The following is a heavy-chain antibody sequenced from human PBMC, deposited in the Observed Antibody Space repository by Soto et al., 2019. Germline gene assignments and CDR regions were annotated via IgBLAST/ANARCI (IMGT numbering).Heavy chain of an antibody. D-gene: IGHD6-13*01. CDR2: IKSKTDGGTT. Sequence: EVQLVESGGGLVKPGGSLRLSCAASGFTFSNAWMSWVRQAPGKGLEWVGRIKSKTDGGTTDYAAPVKGRFTISRDDSKITLYLQMNSLKTEDTAVYYCTTGVAAALYYFDYWGQGTLVTVSS. CDR3: TTGVAAALYYFDY. J-gene: IGHJ4*02. CDR1: GFTFSNAW. V-gene: IGHV3-15*01.